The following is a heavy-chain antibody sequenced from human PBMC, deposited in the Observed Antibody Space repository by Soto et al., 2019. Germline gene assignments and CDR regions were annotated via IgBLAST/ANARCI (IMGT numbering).Heavy chain of an antibody. CDR2: ISEDGSKK. CDR3: GRGSSGWPPDY. CDR1: GFTFSYYT. V-gene: IGHV3-30*14. D-gene: IGHD6-19*01. Sequence: QVQLVQFGGAVVQPGGSLSLSCAVSGFTFSYYTMHWVRHAPGRGLEWVAVISEDGSKKYYADSVKGRFTISRDNSKSNLYLQMNSLRAEDTAVYFCGRGSSGWPPDYWGQGTLVTVSS. J-gene: IGHJ4*02.